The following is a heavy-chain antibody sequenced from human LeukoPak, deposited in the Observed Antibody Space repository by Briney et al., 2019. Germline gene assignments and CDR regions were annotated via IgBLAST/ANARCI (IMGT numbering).Heavy chain of an antibody. CDR3: TGAQYYDSSGYIV. Sequence: PGGSLRLSCAASRFTFGTYAMTWVRQAPGKGLEWVSSFSGTGGSTYYADSVKGRFTISRDNSKNTLYLQMNSLRAEDTAVYYCTGAQYYDSSGYIVWGQGTLVTVSS. CDR2: FSGTGGST. V-gene: IGHV3-23*01. CDR1: RFTFGTYA. J-gene: IGHJ4*02. D-gene: IGHD3-22*01.